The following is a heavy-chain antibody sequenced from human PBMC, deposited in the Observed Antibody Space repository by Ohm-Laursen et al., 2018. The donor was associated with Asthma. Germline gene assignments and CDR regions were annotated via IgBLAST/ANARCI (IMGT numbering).Heavy chain of an antibody. CDR2: IIGSGADT. D-gene: IGHD2-15*01. CDR3: ARETATGSQNIHYYDLDV. CDR1: GFTFSSYS. V-gene: IGHV3-23*01. J-gene: IGHJ6*02. Sequence: GSLRLSCAASGFTFSSYSMNWVRQAPGKGLECVSAIIGSGADTYYADSVKGRFTISRDNSKNTLYLQMNTPRAEDTAVYYCARETATGSQNIHYYDLDVWGQGTTVIVSS.